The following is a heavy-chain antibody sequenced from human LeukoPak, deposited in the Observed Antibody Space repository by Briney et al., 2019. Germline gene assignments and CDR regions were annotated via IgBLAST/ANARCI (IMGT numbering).Heavy chain of an antibody. CDR3: ARWGCSSTSCYTRDAFDI. J-gene: IGHJ3*02. D-gene: IGHD2-2*02. Sequence: SVKVSCKASGGTFSSYAISWVRQAPGQGLEWMGRIIPILGIANYAQKFQGRVTITADKSTSTAYMELSSLRSEDTAVYYCARWGCSSTSCYTRDAFDIWGQGTMVTVSS. V-gene: IGHV1-69*04. CDR1: GGTFSSYA. CDR2: IIPILGIA.